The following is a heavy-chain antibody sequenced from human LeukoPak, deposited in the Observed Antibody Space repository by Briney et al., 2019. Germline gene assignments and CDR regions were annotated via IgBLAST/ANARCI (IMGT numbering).Heavy chain of an antibody. CDR3: AKDSSMYSSSSGQNY. CDR2: IRYDGSNK. V-gene: IGHV3-30*02. D-gene: IGHD6-6*01. J-gene: IGHJ4*02. Sequence: GGSLRLSCAASGFTFSSYGMHWVRQAPGKGLEWVAFIRYDGSNKYYADSVKGRFTISRDNSKNTLYLQMNSLRAEDTAVYYCAKDSSMYSSSSGQNYWGQGTLVTVSS. CDR1: GFTFSSYG.